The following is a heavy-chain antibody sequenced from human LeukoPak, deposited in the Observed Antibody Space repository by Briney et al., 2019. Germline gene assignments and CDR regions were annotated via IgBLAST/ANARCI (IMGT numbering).Heavy chain of an antibody. CDR3: AREGIVGATDH. D-gene: IGHD1-26*01. V-gene: IGHV3-21*01. CDR1: GFTFSSYS. CDR2: ISSSSSYI. J-gene: IGHJ4*02. Sequence: PGGSLRLSCTASGFTFSSYSMNWVRQAPGKGLEWVSSISSSSSYIYYADSVKGRFTISRDNAKNSLYLQMNSLRAEDTAVYYCAREGIVGATDHWGQGTLVTVSS.